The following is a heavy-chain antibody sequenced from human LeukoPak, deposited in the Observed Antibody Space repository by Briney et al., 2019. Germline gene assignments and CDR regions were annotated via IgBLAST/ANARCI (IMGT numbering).Heavy chain of an antibody. CDR1: GFTFSSYG. CDR3: AKDGVGRLLWFGELLHNWFDP. D-gene: IGHD3-10*01. V-gene: IGHV3-30*18. J-gene: IGHJ5*02. Sequence: PGGSLRLSCAASGFTFSSYGMHWVRQAPGKGLEWVAVISYDGSNKYYADSVKGRFTISRDNSKNTLYLQMNSLRAEDTAVYYCAKDGVGRLLWFGELLHNWFDPWGQGTLVTVSS. CDR2: ISYDGSNK.